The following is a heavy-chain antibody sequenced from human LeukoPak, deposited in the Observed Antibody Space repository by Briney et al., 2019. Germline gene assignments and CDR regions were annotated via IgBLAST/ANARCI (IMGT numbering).Heavy chain of an antibody. CDR2: IQSDGSGK. V-gene: IGHV3-7*01. CDR3: ARDWTNNY. D-gene: IGHD2-8*01. J-gene: IGHJ4*02. CDR1: GFAFSSYW. Sequence: GGSLTLSCAASGFAFSSYWVSWVRQAPGKGLEWVANIQSDGSGKTYVDSVKGRFTISRDNAKNSLYLQMNSLRADDTAVYYCARDWTNNYWGQGTLVAVSS.